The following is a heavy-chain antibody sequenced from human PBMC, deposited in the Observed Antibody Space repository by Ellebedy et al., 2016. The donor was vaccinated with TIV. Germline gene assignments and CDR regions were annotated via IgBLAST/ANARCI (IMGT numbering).Heavy chain of an antibody. V-gene: IGHV1-18*04. CDR1: GYTFIDFG. CDR3: ARSNYDSSDN. CDR2: ISAFNGIT. J-gene: IGHJ4*02. D-gene: IGHD3-22*01. Sequence: AASVKVSCKASGYTFIDFGISWVRQAPGQGLEWRGWISAFNGITNYAQKFKGRVTMTTDTSSNTVYMEVRSLRTDDTAFYYCARSNYDSSDNWGQGTLVTVSS.